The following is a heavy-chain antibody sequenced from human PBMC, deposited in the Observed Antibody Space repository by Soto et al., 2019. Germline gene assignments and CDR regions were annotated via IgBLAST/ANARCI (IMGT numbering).Heavy chain of an antibody. D-gene: IGHD3-3*01. V-gene: IGHV3-30*18. CDR1: GFTFSSYG. CDR2: ISYDGSNK. J-gene: IGHJ3*02. Sequence: GGSLRLSCEASGFTFSSYGMHWVRQAPGKGLEWVAVISYDGSNKYYADSVKGRFTISRDNSKNTLYLQMNSLRAEDTAVYYCAKDGAVDAFDIWGQGTMVTVSS. CDR3: AKDGAVDAFDI.